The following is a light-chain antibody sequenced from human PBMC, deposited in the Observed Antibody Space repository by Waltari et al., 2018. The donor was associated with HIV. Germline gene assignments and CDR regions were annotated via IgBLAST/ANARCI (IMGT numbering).Light chain of an antibody. V-gene: IGKV4-1*01. CDR1: QSLLYSSSNKNS. CDR3: QQHYTSPHT. Sequence: DIVMTQSPDSLAVSLGERVTLNCKSSQSLLYSSSNKNSLVWYQQKPGQPPKLLIYWASTRDSGVPERFSGSGSGTDFTLTISSLQAADVAVYYCQQHYTSPHTFGQGTKLEIK. CDR2: WAS. J-gene: IGKJ2*01.